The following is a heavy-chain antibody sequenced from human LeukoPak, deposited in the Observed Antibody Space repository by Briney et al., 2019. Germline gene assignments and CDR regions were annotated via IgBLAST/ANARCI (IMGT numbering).Heavy chain of an antibody. CDR1: RGSASGSHYY. J-gene: IGHJ5*02. D-gene: IGHD4-23*01. CDR2: IHYSGGT. CDR3: APGSTGGNRTRWFDP. Sequence: SQTPSPTCSLSRGSASGSHYYSAWFSLPPGRWLGWVGSIHYSGGTSYNPSRNSRATISMDTSKNQFTLKVLSVTATHTAVYHCAPGSTGGNRTRWFDPWGQGTLVTVSS. V-gene: IGHV4-39*05.